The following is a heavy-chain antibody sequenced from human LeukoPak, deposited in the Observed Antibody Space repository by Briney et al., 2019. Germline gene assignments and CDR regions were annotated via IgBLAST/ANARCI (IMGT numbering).Heavy chain of an antibody. J-gene: IGHJ4*02. V-gene: IGHV3-7*01. CDR3: ARNPVAGDFDY. CDR1: GFTFSSYW. Sequence: GGSLRLSCAASGFTFSSYWMSWVRQAPGKGLEGVANIKQDGSEKYYVDSVKGRFTISRDNAKNSLYLQMNSLRAEDTAVYYCARNPVAGDFDYWGQGTLVTVTS. D-gene: IGHD6-19*01. CDR2: IKQDGSEK.